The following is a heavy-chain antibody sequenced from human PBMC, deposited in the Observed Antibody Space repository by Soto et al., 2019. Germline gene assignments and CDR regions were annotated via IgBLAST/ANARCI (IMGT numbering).Heavy chain of an antibody. CDR1: GYTFTSYD. Sequence: GASVKVSCKASGYTFTSYDINWVRQATGQGLEWMGWMNPNSGNTGYAQKFQGRVTMTRNTSISTAYMELSSLRSEDTAVYYCARLRYCTNGVCPDDAFDIWGQGTMVTVSS. V-gene: IGHV1-8*01. D-gene: IGHD2-8*01. CDR3: ARLRYCTNGVCPDDAFDI. CDR2: MNPNSGNT. J-gene: IGHJ3*02.